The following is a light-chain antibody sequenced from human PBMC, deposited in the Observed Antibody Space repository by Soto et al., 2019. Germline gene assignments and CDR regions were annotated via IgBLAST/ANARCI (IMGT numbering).Light chain of an antibody. V-gene: IGLV1-40*01. CDR1: SSNIGAGYD. Sequence: QSVLTQPPSVSGAPGQRVTISSTGSSSNIGAGYDVHWYQQLPGTAPKLLIYGNSNRPSGVPDRFSGSKSGTSASLAITGLQAEDEADYYCQSYDSSLSGWGVFGGGTKLTVL. J-gene: IGLJ2*01. CDR3: QSYDSSLSGWGV. CDR2: GNS.